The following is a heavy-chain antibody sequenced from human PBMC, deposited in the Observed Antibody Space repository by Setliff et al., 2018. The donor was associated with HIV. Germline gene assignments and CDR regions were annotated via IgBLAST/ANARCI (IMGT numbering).Heavy chain of an antibody. CDR3: AFSKQMATMAFDY. J-gene: IGHJ4*02. CDR1: GFSFSSYG. V-gene: IGHV3-33*01. CDR2: IWFDGKTE. D-gene: IGHD5-12*01. Sequence: GSLRLSCAASGFSFSSYGMHWVRQAPGKGLEWVAIIWFDGKTEYYADSVKGRFTISRDNSKNTLYLQMNSLRAEDTAVYYCAFSKQMATMAFDYWGQGALVTVSS.